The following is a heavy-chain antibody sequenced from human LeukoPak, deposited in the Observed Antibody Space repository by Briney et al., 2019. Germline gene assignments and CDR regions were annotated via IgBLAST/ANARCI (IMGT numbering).Heavy chain of an antibody. V-gene: IGHV4-59*08. CDR2: IHYSGST. CDR3: ARFPYSNYDNSDY. D-gene: IGHD4-11*01. CDR1: GGSISSYY. Sequence: SETLSLTCAVSGGSISSYYWSWIRQPPGKGLEWIGYIHYSGSTNYNPSLKSRVTISVDTSKNQFSLKLSSVTAADTAVYYCARFPYSNYDNSDYWGQGTLVTVS. J-gene: IGHJ4*02.